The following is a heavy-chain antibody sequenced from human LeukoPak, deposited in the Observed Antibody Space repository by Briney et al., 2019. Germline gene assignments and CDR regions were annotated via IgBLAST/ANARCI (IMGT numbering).Heavy chain of an antibody. CDR1: GGSFSGYY. CDR3: ARGRNRSSWQHYYYYGVDV. D-gene: IGHD6-13*01. CDR2: INHSGST. V-gene: IGHV4-34*01. Sequence: SETLSLTCAVYGGSFSGYYWNWIRQPPGKGLEWIGEINHSGSTNYNPSLKSRVTISVDTSKNQFSLKLSSVTAADTAVYYCARGRNRSSWQHYYYYGVDVWGQGTTVTVSS. J-gene: IGHJ6*02.